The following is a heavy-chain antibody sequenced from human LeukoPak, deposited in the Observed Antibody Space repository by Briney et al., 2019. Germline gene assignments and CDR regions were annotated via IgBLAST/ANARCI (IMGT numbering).Heavy chain of an antibody. D-gene: IGHD3-16*01. CDR1: GFTLSSDS. J-gene: IGHJ4*02. CDR2: ISSSSSYI. V-gene: IGHV3-21*01. CDR3: ARAVLYNMGGYGHYFVY. Sequence: GRSLRLSCAASGFTLSSDSMSWVRQAPGKGLEWVSSISSSSSYIYYADSVKGRFTISRDNAKNSLYLQMNSLRAEDTAVYYCARAVLYNMGGYGHYFVYRAQGTLVTVSS.